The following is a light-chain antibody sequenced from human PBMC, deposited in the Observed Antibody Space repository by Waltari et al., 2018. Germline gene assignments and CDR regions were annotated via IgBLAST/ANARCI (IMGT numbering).Light chain of an antibody. V-gene: IGKV1-5*03. CDR1: QDIHRY. CDR2: LAS. J-gene: IGKJ5*01. Sequence: IQLTQTPSTLSASAGDRVPITCRASQDIHRYLAWYQHKSGKAPRVLIYLASTLEIGVPSRFSGSGSGTQFTLTIRNLQTEDFATYLCQQYHGDWTTFGQGTRLEIK. CDR3: QQYHGDWTT.